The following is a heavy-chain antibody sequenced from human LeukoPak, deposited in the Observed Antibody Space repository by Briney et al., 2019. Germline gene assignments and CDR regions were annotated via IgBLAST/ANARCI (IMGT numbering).Heavy chain of an antibody. D-gene: IGHD5-18*01. J-gene: IGHJ4*02. Sequence: SETLSLTCTVSGGSISSNNYYWGWIRQPPGKGLEWLGSINYSGTIFYSPSLNSRVTISVDTSGNQFSLKLTSATAADTAVYYCARHPGYSSGWWYFDFWGQGTLVTVSS. CDR2: INYSGTI. CDR3: ARHPGYSSGWWYFDF. V-gene: IGHV4-39*01. CDR1: GGSISSNNYY.